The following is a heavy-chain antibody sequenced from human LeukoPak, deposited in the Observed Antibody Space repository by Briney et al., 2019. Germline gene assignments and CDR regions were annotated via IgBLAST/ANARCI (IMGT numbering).Heavy chain of an antibody. CDR1: GGSISSYY. CDR2: IRYTGNT. J-gene: IGHJ4*02. V-gene: IGHV4-59*01. CDR3: ARSGEYSFGLDQ. Sequence: PWETLSLTCTVSGGSISSYYWNWIRQPPGKGLQWMGNIRYTGNTNYNPSLKSRVTISVDTSKNQFSLKLSAVTAADTAVYYCARSGEYSFGLDQWGQGTLVTVSS. D-gene: IGHD5-18*01.